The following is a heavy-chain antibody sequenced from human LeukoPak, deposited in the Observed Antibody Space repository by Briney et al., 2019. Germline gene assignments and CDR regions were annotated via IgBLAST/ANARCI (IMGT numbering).Heavy chain of an antibody. D-gene: IGHD3-3*01. CDR3: AKTYDFWSGYRNWFDP. V-gene: IGHV3-23*01. J-gene: IGHJ5*02. Sequence: AGGSLRLSCAASGFTFSSYAMSWVRQAPGKGLEWVSAISGSGGSTYYADSVKGRFTISRDNSKNTLYLQMNSLRAEDTAVYYCAKTYDFWSGYRNWFDPWGQGTLVTVSS. CDR2: ISGSGGST. CDR1: GFTFSSYA.